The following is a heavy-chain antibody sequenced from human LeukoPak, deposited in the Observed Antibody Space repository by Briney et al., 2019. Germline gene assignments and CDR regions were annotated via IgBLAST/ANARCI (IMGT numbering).Heavy chain of an antibody. CDR3: ARAPGGYSYGTPNFDY. CDR2: ISTTGDRT. CDR1: AFTFTNYD. Sequence: GGSLRLSCAASAFTFTNYDMSWVRQAPGEGLEWVSSISTTGDRTYYADSVKGRFTISRDNAKNSLYLQMNSLRAEDTAVYYCARAPGGYSYGTPNFDYWGQGTLVTVSS. J-gene: IGHJ4*02. V-gene: IGHV3-23*01. D-gene: IGHD5-18*01.